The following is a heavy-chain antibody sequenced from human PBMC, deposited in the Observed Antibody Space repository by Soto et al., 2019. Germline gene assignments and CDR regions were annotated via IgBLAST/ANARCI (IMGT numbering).Heavy chain of an antibody. D-gene: IGHD3-3*01. CDR1: GFSFSSYW. CDR2: INNDGSDT. V-gene: IGHV3-74*01. Sequence: EVVLVESGGRSAQPGESLRLSCAASGFSFSSYWMHWVRQAPGKGLMWVSRINNDGSDTTYADSLEGRFTISRDNSKNTLYLQMSSLRAEDTALYYCAKRFTIFGVVKLSPDIDYWGQGTLVTVSS. J-gene: IGHJ4*02. CDR3: AKRFTIFGVVKLSPDIDY.